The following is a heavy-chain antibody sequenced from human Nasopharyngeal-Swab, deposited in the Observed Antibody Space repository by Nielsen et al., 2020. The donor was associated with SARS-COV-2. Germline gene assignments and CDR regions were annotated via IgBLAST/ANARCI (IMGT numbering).Heavy chain of an antibody. V-gene: IGHV3-23*01. CDR2: ISGSGGST. Sequence: GESLKISCAASGFTFSSYAMSWVRQAPGKGLEWVSAISGSGGSTYYADSVKGRFTISRDNSKNTLYLQMNSLRAEDTAVYYCAKAPGLTGTKYSSSLGPWGQGTLVPVSS. D-gene: IGHD6-13*01. CDR1: GFTFSSYA. J-gene: IGHJ5*02. CDR3: AKAPGLTGTKYSSSLGP.